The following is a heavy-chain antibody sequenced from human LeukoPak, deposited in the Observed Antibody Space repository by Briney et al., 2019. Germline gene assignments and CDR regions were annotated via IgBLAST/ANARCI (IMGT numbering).Heavy chain of an antibody. V-gene: IGHV3-30*18. CDR3: AKPHWAAYSGRTSYYFDS. CDR2: ISYVGSNE. D-gene: IGHD3-10*01. J-gene: IGHJ4*02. Sequence: GGSLRLSCAASAFTFSDYAMHWVRQAPGKGLEWVAVISYVGSNEYYADSVKGRFTISRDNSKNTLSLQMNSLRAEDTAVYYCAKPHWAAYSGRTSYYFDSWGQGTLVTVSS. CDR1: AFTFSDYA.